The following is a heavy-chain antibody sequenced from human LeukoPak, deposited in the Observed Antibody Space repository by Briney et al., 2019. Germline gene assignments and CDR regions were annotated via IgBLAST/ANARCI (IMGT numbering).Heavy chain of an antibody. CDR1: GYTFTGYY. CDR2: INPNSGGT. J-gene: IGHJ6*02. CDR3: ARDRYSSSWGSYYGMDV. Sequence: ASVKVSCKASGYTFTGYYMHWVRQAPGQGLEWMGWINPNSGGTNYAQKFQGRVTMTRDTSTSTAYMELSRLRSDDTAVYYCARDRYSSSWGSYYGMDVWGQGTTVTVSS. V-gene: IGHV1-2*02. D-gene: IGHD6-13*01.